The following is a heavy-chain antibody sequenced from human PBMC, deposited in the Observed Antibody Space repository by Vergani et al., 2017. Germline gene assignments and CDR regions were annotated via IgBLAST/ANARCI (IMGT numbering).Heavy chain of an antibody. J-gene: IGHJ4*02. CDR3: ARLDSSGWYVPALYFDY. V-gene: IGHV4-39*01. CDR1: GGSISSSSYY. D-gene: IGHD6-19*01. CDR2: IYYSGST. Sequence: QVQLQESGPGLVKPSETLSLTCTVSGGSISSSSYYWGWIRQPPGKGLEWIGSIYYSGSTYYNPSLKSRVTISVDTSKNQFSLKLSSVTAADTAVYYCARLDSSGWYVPALYFDYWGQGTLVTVSS.